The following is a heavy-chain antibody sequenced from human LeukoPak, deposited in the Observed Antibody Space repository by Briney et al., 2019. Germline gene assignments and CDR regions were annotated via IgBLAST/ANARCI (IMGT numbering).Heavy chain of an antibody. CDR2: INHSGST. CDR1: GGSFSGYY. J-gene: IGHJ3*02. Sequence: SETLSLTCAVYGGSFSGYYWSWIRQPPGKGLEWIGEINHSGSTNYNPSLKSRVTISVDTSKNQFSLKLSSVTAADTAVYYCARLRDGYNTFDIWGQGTMVTVSS. CDR3: ARLRDGYNTFDI. D-gene: IGHD5-24*01. V-gene: IGHV4-34*01.